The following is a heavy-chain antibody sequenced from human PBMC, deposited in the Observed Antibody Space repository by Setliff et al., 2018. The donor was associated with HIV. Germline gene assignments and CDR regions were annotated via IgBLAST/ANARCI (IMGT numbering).Heavy chain of an antibody. CDR2: FVPMFGSA. D-gene: IGHD3-10*01. CDR1: GYTFTSYY. CDR3: ARGIYYDSGTYFTET. Sequence: SVKVSCKASGYTFTSYYMHWVRQAPGQGLEWMGGFVPMFGSANYAQKFQGRLTITADESTTTVYMELSRFRSEDTAVYYCARGIYYDSGTYFTETWGQGTLVTVSS. J-gene: IGHJ5*02. V-gene: IGHV1-69*13.